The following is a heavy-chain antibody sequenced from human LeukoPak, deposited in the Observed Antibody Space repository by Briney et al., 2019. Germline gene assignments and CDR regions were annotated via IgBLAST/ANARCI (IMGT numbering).Heavy chain of an antibody. CDR3: AKDVGSWSRGAFDY. D-gene: IGHD6-13*01. Sequence: GGSLRLSCAASGLTFSNYAMSWVRQAPGKGLEWVSAISGSGGSTYYADSVKVRLTISRDNSKNTLYLQMNSLKAEDTALYYCAKDVGSWSRGAFDYWGQGTLVTVSS. CDR2: ISGSGGST. CDR1: GLTFSNYA. V-gene: IGHV3-23*01. J-gene: IGHJ4*02.